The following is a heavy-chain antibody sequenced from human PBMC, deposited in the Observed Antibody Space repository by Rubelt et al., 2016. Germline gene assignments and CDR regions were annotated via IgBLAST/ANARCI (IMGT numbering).Heavy chain of an antibody. D-gene: IGHD6-13*01. J-gene: IGHJ6*02. CDR2: IDPSDSYT. V-gene: IGHV5-10-1*01. Sequence: GIDPSDSYTNYSPSFQGHVTISADKSISTAYLQWSSLKASDTAMYYCARQSAAAGNEYYYYGMDVWGQGTTVTVSS. CDR3: ARQSAAAGNEYYYYGMDV.